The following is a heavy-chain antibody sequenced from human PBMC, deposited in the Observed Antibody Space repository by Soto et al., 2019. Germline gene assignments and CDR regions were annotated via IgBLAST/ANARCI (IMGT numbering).Heavy chain of an antibody. J-gene: IGHJ5*02. Sequence: PGGSLRLSCAASGFTFSSYAMSWVRQAPGKGLEWVSAFRGDGTGAHYADSVKGRFTTSRHNSNNMLYLQMNSLRTEDTAVYYCARGRDVMVRGIIIGVWFDPWGQGTLVTVSS. V-gene: IGHV3-23*01. CDR3: ARGRDVMVRGIIIGVWFDP. CDR2: FRGDGTGA. D-gene: IGHD3-10*01. CDR1: GFTFSSYA.